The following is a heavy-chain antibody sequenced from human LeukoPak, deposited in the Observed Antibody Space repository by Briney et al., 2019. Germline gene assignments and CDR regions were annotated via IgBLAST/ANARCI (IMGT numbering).Heavy chain of an antibody. CDR2: ISYDGSNK. Sequence: GGSLRLSCAASGFTFSSYAMHWVRQAPGKGLEWVAVISYDGSNKYYADSVKGRFTISRDNSKNTLYLQMNSPRAEDTAVYYCAKVSGYSYGNFDYWGQGTLVTVSS. CDR3: AKVSGYSYGNFDY. D-gene: IGHD5-18*01. J-gene: IGHJ4*02. CDR1: GFTFSSYA. V-gene: IGHV3-30-3*01.